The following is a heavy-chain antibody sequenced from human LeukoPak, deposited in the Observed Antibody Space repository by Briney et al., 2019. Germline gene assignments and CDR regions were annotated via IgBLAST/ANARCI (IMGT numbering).Heavy chain of an antibody. V-gene: IGHV1-18*01. CDR1: GYTFTSYG. CDR3: ARDGLSSHWFPYYYYMDV. D-gene: IGHD6-13*01. Sequence: ASVKVSCKASGYTFTSYGISWVRQAPGQGLEWMGWISAYNGNTNYAQKLQGRVTMTTDTSTSTAYMELRSLRSDDTAVYYCARDGLSSHWFPYYYYMDVWGKGTTVTISS. J-gene: IGHJ6*03. CDR2: ISAYNGNT.